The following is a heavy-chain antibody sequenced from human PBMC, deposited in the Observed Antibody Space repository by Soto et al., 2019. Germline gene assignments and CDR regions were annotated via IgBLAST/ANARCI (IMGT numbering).Heavy chain of an antibody. D-gene: IGHD2-15*01. J-gene: IGHJ6*02. V-gene: IGHV4-34*01. Sequence: SETLSLTCAVYGGSFSGYYWSWIRQPPGKGLEWIGEINHSGSTNYNPSLKSRVTISVDTSRNQFSLKLSSVTAADTAVYYCARAATRYYYYGMDVWGQGTTVTVSS. CDR3: ARAATRYYYYGMDV. CDR2: INHSGST. CDR1: GGSFSGYY.